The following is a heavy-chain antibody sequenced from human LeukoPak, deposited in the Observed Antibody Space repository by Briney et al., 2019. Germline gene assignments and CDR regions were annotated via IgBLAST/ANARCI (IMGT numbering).Heavy chain of an antibody. Sequence: GASVKVSCKASGYTFTSYYMHWVRQAPGQGLEWMGIINPSGGSTSYAQKFQGRVTMTRDMSTSTVYMELSSLRSEDTAVYYCARDREQLARRFGDFDLWGRGTLVTVSS. D-gene: IGHD6-6*01. CDR1: GYTFTSYY. CDR2: INPSGGST. CDR3: ARDREQLARRFGDFDL. V-gene: IGHV1-46*01. J-gene: IGHJ2*01.